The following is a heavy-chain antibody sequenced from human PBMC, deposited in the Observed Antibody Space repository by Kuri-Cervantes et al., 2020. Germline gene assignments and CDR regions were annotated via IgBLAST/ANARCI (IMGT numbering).Heavy chain of an antibody. CDR3: ARGHFWIHYPDY. D-gene: IGHD3-3*02. CDR2: IWYDGSNK. CDR1: GFTFSSYG. Sequence: GGSLRLSCAASGFTFSSYGMHWVRQAPGKGLEWVAVIWYDGSNKYYADSVKGRFTISRDNAKNSLSLQMNSLRAEDTAVYYCARGHFWIHYPDYWGQGTLVTVSS. V-gene: IGHV3-33*01. J-gene: IGHJ4*02.